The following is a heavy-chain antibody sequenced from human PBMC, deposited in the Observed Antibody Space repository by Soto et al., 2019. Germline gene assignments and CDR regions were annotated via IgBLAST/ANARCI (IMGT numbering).Heavy chain of an antibody. Sequence: GESMKISCEGSGYNFHTYWIAWVRQMPGKGLEWMGFIYPHDSDTIYSPSFRGRVTISADKSINTAYLQWTSLKASDTAMYYCSRPTDHHYGNEVRGQGTTVTVSS. CDR1: GYNFHTYW. D-gene: IGHD1-26*01. CDR3: SRPTDHHYGNEV. CDR2: IYPHDSDT. V-gene: IGHV5-51*01. J-gene: IGHJ6*02.